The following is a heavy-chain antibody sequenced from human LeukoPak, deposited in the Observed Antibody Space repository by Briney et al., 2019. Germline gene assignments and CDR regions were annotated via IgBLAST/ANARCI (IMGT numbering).Heavy chain of an antibody. Sequence: GGSLRLSCAASGFTFSRYWMSWVRQAPGKGPEWVANIKEDGSEKSCVDSVKGRFTISRGNAKNSLYLQMNSLRAEDTAVYYCTRDRSRAEDDWGQGTLVTVSS. CDR2: IKEDGSEK. J-gene: IGHJ4*02. D-gene: IGHD1-14*01. CDR1: GFTFSRYW. V-gene: IGHV3-7*01. CDR3: TRDRSRAEDD.